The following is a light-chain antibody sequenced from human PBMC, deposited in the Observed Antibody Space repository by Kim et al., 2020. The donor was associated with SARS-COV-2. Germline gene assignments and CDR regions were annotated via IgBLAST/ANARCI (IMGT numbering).Light chain of an antibody. Sequence: QSALTQPASVSGSPGQSITISCTGTSSDVGGYNYVSWYQQHPGKAPKLMIYDVSKRPSGVSNRFSGSKSGNTASLTISGLQAEDEADYYCSSYTSSSTSLAVFGGGTQLTVL. CDR1: SSDVGGYNY. J-gene: IGLJ7*01. CDR3: SSYTSSSTSLAV. CDR2: DVS. V-gene: IGLV2-14*01.